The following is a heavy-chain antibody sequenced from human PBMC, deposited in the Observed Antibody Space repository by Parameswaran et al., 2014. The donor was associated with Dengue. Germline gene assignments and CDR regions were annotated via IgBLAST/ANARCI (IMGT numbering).Heavy chain of an antibody. CDR2: INHSGST. V-gene: IGHV4-34*01. Sequence: ASETLSSPALSMVGPSVVTTGAGSASPREGLEWIGEINHSGSTNYNPSLKSRVTISVDTSKNQFSLKLSSVTAADTAVYYCARGLGGLVLYWFDPWGPGNPWSPSPQ. J-gene: IGHJ5*02. CDR3: ARGLGGLVLYWFDP. D-gene: IGHD6-19*01. CDR1: VGPSVVTT.